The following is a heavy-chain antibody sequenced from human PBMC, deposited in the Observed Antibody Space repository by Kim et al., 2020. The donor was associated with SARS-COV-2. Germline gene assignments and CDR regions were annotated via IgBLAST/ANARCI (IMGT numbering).Heavy chain of an antibody. CDR2: IGASGNPI. J-gene: IGHJ3*02. D-gene: IGHD3-3*01. CDR3: ARLLWSGHNYGLDI. CDR1: GFTFSPSS. Sequence: GGSLRLSCAASGFTFSPSSMAWVRQTPGEGLQWLSAIGASGNPIFYSDIVKGRFTISRDNARNLLYLQMTTLRAEDTAIYYCARLLWSGHNYGLDIWGLGTLVTVSS. V-gene: IGHV3-21*01.